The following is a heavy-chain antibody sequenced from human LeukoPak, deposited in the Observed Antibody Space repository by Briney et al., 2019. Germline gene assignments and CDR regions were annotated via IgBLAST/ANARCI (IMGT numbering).Heavy chain of an antibody. Sequence: SETLSLTCTVSGGSISSSSYYWGWIRQPPGKGLEWIGSIYYSGGTYYNPSLKSRVTISVDTSKNQFSLKLSSVTAADTAVYYCARQRRITMIVVVTNPRDAFDIRGQGTMVTVSS. CDR2: IYYSGGT. V-gene: IGHV4-39*01. D-gene: IGHD3-22*01. CDR1: GGSISSSSYY. J-gene: IGHJ3*02. CDR3: ARQRRITMIVVVTNPRDAFDI.